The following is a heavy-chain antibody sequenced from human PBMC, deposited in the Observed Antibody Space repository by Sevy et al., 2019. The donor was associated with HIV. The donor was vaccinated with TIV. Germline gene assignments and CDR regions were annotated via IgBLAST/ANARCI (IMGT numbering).Heavy chain of an antibody. Sequence: GGSLRLSCGASGFTFSTYWMSWVRQAPGKGLEWVANIKQDGSEKYYVDSVKGRFTISRDNAKNSLSLQMNSLRAEDTAVYYCAREGITIFGVGRPSYYNMDVWGQGITVTVSS. D-gene: IGHD3-3*01. J-gene: IGHJ6*02. V-gene: IGHV3-7*01. CDR3: AREGITIFGVGRPSYYNMDV. CDR1: GFTFSTYW. CDR2: IKQDGSEK.